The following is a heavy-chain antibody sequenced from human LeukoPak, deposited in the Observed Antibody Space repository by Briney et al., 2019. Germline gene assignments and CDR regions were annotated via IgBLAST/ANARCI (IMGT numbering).Heavy chain of an antibody. V-gene: IGHV3-15*01. J-gene: IGHJ4*02. CDR1: GITFSNAW. CDR2: IKSKTDGGTA. D-gene: IGHD2-15*01. CDR3: TTDYGVVAAASDY. Sequence: GGSLRLSCAASGITFSNAWMSWVRQAPGKGLEWVGRIKSKTDGGTADCAAPVQGRFTISRDDSKDTVYLQMNSLKTEDTAVYYCTTDYGVVAAASDYWGQGTLVTVSS.